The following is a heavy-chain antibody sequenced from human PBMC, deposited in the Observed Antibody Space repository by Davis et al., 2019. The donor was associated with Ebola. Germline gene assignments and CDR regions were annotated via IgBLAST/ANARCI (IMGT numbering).Heavy chain of an antibody. CDR2: IIPILGIV. CDR1: GYTFTCYG. V-gene: IGHV1-69*04. J-gene: IGHJ4*02. D-gene: IGHD5-24*01. CDR3: ARGRDGFTFDY. Sequence: SVKVSCKASGYTFTCYGITWVRQAPGQGLEWMGRIIPILGIVNYAQRFQGRVTITADKSTSTAYMELSSLRSEDTAVYYCARGRDGFTFDYWGQGTLVTVSS.